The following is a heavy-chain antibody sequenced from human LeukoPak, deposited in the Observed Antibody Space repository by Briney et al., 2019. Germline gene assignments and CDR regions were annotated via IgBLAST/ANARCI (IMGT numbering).Heavy chain of an antibody. CDR2: ISPYNGNA. D-gene: IGHD5-24*01. J-gene: IGHJ2*01. Sequence: ASVNVSCKTSGYTFTNYAISWVRQAPGQGLEWMGSISPYNGNADYAQKLQGRVTMTTDTSTTTGYMELRSLRSDDTAIYYCARGWLQPYWYFDLWGRGTLVTVSS. CDR3: ARGWLQPYWYFDL. CDR1: GYTFTNYA. V-gene: IGHV1-18*01.